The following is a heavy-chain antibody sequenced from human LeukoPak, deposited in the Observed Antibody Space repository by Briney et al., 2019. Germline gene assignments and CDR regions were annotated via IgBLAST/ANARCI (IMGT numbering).Heavy chain of an antibody. V-gene: IGHV3-53*01. CDR3: ARESSGYYLDY. J-gene: IGHJ4*02. CDR2: IYPGGSA. Sequence: GGSLRLSCAASGFTVSSNYMSWVRQAPGKGPECVSVIYPGGSAYYADSVKGRFTISRDDSKNTLYLQMNSLRAEDTAVYYCARESSGYYLDYWGQGTLVTVSS. CDR1: GFTVSSNY. D-gene: IGHD6-25*01.